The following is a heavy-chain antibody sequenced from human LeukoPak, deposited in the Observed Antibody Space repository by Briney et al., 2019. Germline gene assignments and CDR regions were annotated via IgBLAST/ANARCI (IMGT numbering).Heavy chain of an antibody. V-gene: IGHV1-18*01. J-gene: IGHJ4*02. D-gene: IGHD3-16*01. Sequence: ASVKVSCKASGYTFTSYGITWVRQAPGQGLEWMGWISAYNGNTKYAQKVHGRVTMTTDTSTSTAYMELRSLRSDDTAVYYCARDGGAGEFDYWGQGTLVTVSS. CDR2: ISAYNGNT. CDR1: GYTFTSYG. CDR3: ARDGGAGEFDY.